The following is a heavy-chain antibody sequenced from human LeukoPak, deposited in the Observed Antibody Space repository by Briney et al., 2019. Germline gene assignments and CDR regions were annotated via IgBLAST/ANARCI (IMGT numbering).Heavy chain of an antibody. J-gene: IGHJ4*02. CDR3: ARGGSGGYYPYYFDY. CDR2: ISYDGTNK. Sequence: GGSLRLSCVASGFTFSSYAMHWVRQAPGKGLEWVAVISYDGTNKYYTDSVKGRFTISRDNSKNTLYLQMTSLRAEDMAVYYCARGGSGGYYPYYFDYWGQGNVVTVSS. CDR1: GFTFSSYA. V-gene: IGHV3-30-3*01. D-gene: IGHD3-10*01.